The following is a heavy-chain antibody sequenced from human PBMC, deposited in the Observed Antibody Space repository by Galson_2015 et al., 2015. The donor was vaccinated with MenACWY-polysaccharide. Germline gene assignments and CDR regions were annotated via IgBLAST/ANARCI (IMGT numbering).Heavy chain of an antibody. CDR3: ARVRYSTGKYQFDY. CDR2: IGGSGSNT. Sequence: SLRLSCAASGFTFSNYAMSWVRQAPGKGLEWASTIGGSGSNTHYAGSVKGRFTISRDNSKNTLSLQMNSLRAEDTAVYYCARVRYSTGKYQFDYWGQGTLVAVSS. J-gene: IGHJ4*02. V-gene: IGHV3-23*01. D-gene: IGHD2-2*01. CDR1: GFTFSNYA.